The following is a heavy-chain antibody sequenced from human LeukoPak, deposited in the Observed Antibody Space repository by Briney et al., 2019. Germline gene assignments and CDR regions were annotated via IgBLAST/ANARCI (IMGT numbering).Heavy chain of an antibody. V-gene: IGHV5-51*01. CDR1: GYSFPTYW. J-gene: IGHJ5*02. D-gene: IGHD3-10*01. CDR2: IYPGDSDT. Sequence: RGESLKISCKGSGYSFPTYWIGWVRQMPGKGLEWMGIIYPGDSDTRYSPSFQGQVTISADKSISTAYLQWNSLKASDTAMYYCARHVRFGELLWNWFDPWGQGTLVTVSS. CDR3: ARHVRFGELLWNWFDP.